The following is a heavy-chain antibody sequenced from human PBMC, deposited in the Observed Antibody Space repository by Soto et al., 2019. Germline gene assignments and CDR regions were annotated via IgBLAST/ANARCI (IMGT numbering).Heavy chain of an antibody. Sequence: QVQLVESGGGVVQPGRSLRLSCAASGFTFSSYGMHWVRQAPGKGLEWVAVISYDGSNKYYADSVKGRFTISRDNSKNTLYLQMNSLRAEDTAVYYCAKYLSGYDSRGSYFDDWGQGTRVTGSS. CDR2: ISYDGSNK. CDR1: GFTFSSYG. D-gene: IGHD5-12*01. J-gene: IGHJ4*02. V-gene: IGHV3-30*18. CDR3: AKYLSGYDSRGSYFDD.